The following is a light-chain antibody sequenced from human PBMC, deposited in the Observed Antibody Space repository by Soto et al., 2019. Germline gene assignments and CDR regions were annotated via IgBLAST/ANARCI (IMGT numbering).Light chain of an antibody. CDR2: WAS. CDR3: QQYYSPPRYT. J-gene: IGKJ2*01. CDR1: QHGLYSSNSKNL. V-gene: IGKV4-1*01. Sequence: DIVMTQSPEYVAVSLGERATINCKSSQHGLYSSNSKNLIAWYQQKPGQPPKLLIYWASTRESGVPDRFSGSGSGRDFTLTISSLQAEDVAVYYCQQYYSPPRYTFGQGTRLEIK.